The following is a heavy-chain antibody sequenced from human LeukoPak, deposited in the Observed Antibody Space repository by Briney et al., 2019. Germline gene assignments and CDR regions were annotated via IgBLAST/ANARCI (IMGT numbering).Heavy chain of an antibody. Sequence: GSSVKVSCKASGGTFSSYAISWVRQAPGQGLEWMGRIIPILGIANYAQKFQGRVTITADKSTSTAYMELSSLRSEDTVVYYCARGIAAAGRGFDYWGQGTLVTVSS. V-gene: IGHV1-69*04. CDR1: GGTFSSYA. J-gene: IGHJ4*02. D-gene: IGHD6-13*01. CDR3: ARGIAAAGRGFDY. CDR2: IIPILGIA.